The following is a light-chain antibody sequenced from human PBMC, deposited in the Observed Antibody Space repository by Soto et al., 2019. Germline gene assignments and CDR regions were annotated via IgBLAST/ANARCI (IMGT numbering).Light chain of an antibody. CDR3: CSYAGSSTVYV. CDR1: SSDVGTYNL. V-gene: IGLV2-23*02. CDR2: DVT. Sequence: QSVLTQPASVSGSPGQSITISRTGTSSDVGTYNLVSWYQHHPGKAPKLMIYDVTKRPSGVSNRFSGSKSGNTASLTISGLQAEDEADYYCCSYAGSSTVYVFGTGTKVTVL. J-gene: IGLJ1*01.